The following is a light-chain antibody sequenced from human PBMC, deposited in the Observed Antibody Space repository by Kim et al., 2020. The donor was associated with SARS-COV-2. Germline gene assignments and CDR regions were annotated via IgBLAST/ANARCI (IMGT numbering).Light chain of an antibody. J-gene: IGKJ4*02. V-gene: IGKV1-17*02. CDR3: LQHHLYPLT. CDR1: EDIRKS. CDR2: EAS. Sequence: ASVGDGITITCRAGEDIRKSVAWYQHKPGRAPTRLVFEASTLEGGVPPRFSASGSGTQFALIINNLQPEDSATYFCLQHHLYPLTFGGGTKVDIK.